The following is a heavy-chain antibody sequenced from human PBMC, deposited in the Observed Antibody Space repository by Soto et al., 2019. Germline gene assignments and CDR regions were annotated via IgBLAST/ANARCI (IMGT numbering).Heavy chain of an antibody. CDR3: ARWPIVVVPAANDHGWFDP. D-gene: IGHD2-2*01. J-gene: IGHJ5*02. CDR1: GGSISSSSYY. CDR2: IYYSGST. Sequence: PSETLSLTCTVSGGSISSSSYYWGWIRQPPGKGLEWIGSIYYSGSTYYNPSLKSRVTISVDTSKNQFSLKLSSVTAADTAVYYCARWPIVVVPAANDHGWFDPWGQGTLVTVSS. V-gene: IGHV4-39*01.